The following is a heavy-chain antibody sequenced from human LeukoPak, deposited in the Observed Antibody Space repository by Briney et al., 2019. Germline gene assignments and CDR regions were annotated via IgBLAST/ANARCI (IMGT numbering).Heavy chain of an antibody. J-gene: IGHJ4*02. V-gene: IGHV3-23*01. Sequence: SGGTLRLSCAASGFTFSSYGMSWVRQAPGKGLEWVSSLSGSGGSTYYADSVKGRFTISRDNAKNSLYLQMNSLRAEDTAVYYCAKVSFGGLLDYWGQGTLVTVSS. CDR2: LSGSGGST. CDR3: AKVSFGGLLDY. D-gene: IGHD3-16*01. CDR1: GFTFSSYG.